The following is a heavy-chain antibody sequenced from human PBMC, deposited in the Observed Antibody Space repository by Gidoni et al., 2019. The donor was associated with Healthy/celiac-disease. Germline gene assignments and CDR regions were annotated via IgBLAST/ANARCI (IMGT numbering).Heavy chain of an antibody. V-gene: IGHV3-33*01. J-gene: IGHJ4*02. Sequence: QVQLVESGGGVVQPGRSLRLSCAASGFTFSSYGMHCVRQAPGKGLEWGAVIWYDGSNKYYADSVKGRFTISRDNSKNTLYLQMNSLRAEDTAVYYCAREVGAVDYWGQGTLVTVSS. D-gene: IGHD1-26*01. CDR1: GFTFSSYG. CDR3: AREVGAVDY. CDR2: IWYDGSNK.